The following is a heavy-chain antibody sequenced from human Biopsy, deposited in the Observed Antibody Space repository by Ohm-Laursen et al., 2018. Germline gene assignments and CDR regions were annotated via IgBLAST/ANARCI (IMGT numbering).Heavy chain of an antibody. CDR3: AKGGYCTTSSCYMDLDY. D-gene: IGHD2-2*02. CDR1: GFTFSDYA. J-gene: IGHJ4*02. Sequence: SLRLSCSASGFTFSDYAMNWVRQAPGKGLEWVSTISVSGGNTYYADSVRGRFTVSRDGSKSTLYLQMSSLSAEDTAFYYCAKGGYCTTSSCYMDLDYWGQGTLVTVSS. CDR2: ISVSGGNT. V-gene: IGHV3-23*01.